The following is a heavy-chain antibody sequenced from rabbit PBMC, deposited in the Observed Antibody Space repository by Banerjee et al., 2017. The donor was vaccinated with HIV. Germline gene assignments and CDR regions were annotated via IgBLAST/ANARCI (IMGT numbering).Heavy chain of an antibody. CDR3: ARYRHDYGVALDL. Sequence: QEQLAESGGDLVKPEGSLTLTCTASGFSFSSKYVMCWVRQAPGKGLEWIACIYAGSSGSTDYASWVNGRFTISLDNAQNTVPLQMTNLTAADTATYFCARYRHDYGVALDLWGQGTLVTVS. D-gene: IGHD2-1*01. J-gene: IGHJ6*01. V-gene: IGHV1S45*01. CDR1: GFSFSSKYV. CDR2: IYAGSSGST.